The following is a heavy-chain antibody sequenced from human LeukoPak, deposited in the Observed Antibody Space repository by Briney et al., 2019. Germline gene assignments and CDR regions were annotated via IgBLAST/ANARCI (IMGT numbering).Heavy chain of an antibody. CDR1: GYTFTGYY. Sequence: ASVKVSCTASGYTFTGYYMHWVRQAPGQGLEWMGWINPNSGGTNYTQKFQGRVTMTRDTSISTAYMELSRLRSDDTAVYYCARDQLDSSSWYYYYYYGMDVWGQGTTVTVSS. CDR2: INPNSGGT. V-gene: IGHV1-2*02. CDR3: ARDQLDSSSWYYYYYYGMDV. D-gene: IGHD6-13*01. J-gene: IGHJ6*02.